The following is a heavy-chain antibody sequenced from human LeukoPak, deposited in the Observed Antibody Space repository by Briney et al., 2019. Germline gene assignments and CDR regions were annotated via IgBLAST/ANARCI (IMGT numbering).Heavy chain of an antibody. D-gene: IGHD4-11*01. Sequence: ASVKVSCKASGYTFTDYYMHWVRQAPGQGLEWMGWINADSGGTKFAQKFQGGVTITRDTSISTAYMELSGLRSDDTAVYYCARVHLRVTDYWGQGTLVTVSS. CDR2: INADSGGT. J-gene: IGHJ4*02. CDR1: GYTFTDYY. CDR3: ARVHLRVTDY. V-gene: IGHV1-2*02.